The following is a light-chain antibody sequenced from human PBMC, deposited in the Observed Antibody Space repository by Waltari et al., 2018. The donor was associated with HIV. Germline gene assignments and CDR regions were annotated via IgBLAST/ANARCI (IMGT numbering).Light chain of an antibody. Sequence: TQPPAILSLPAGKTATLSCRASQDIGNRLAWYTFNPGQPPLLLIFDASRRASGGPDRFSGSGSGTNFTLTLSNLRPWDSAMYYCQHRGRWPSFGGGTRVEI. CDR1: QDIGNR. V-gene: IGKV3D-20*02. CDR2: DAS. J-gene: IGKJ4*01. CDR3: QHRGRWPS.